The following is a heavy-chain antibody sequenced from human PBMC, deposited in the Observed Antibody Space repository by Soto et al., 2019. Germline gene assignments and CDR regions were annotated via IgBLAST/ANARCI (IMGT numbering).Heavy chain of an antibody. D-gene: IGHD3-10*01. CDR1: GFTFSGHT. V-gene: IGHV3-21*01. Sequence: EVQLVESGGGLVNPGGSLRLSCAASGFTFSGHTINWVRQAPGKGLEWVSSVSSSCSYIYYADSVKGRFTVSRDNAEKSLYLQMNSLRAEDTAIYYCARCMGFDGSGYAFFDSWGQGTLVTVSS. CDR2: VSSSCSYI. J-gene: IGHJ4*02. CDR3: ARCMGFDGSGYAFFDS.